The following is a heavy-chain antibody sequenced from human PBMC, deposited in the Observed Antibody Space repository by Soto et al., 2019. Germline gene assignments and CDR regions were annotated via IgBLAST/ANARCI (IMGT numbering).Heavy chain of an antibody. V-gene: IGHV1-69*13. Sequence: SVKVSCKASGYTFTSYVISWVRQAPGQGLEWMGGIIPIFGTANYAQKFQGRVTITADESTSTAYMELSSLRSEDTAVYYCARSYDTRTFYYYYGMDVWGQGTTVTVSS. D-gene: IGHD3-9*01. J-gene: IGHJ6*02. CDR3: ARSYDTRTFYYYYGMDV. CDR2: IIPIFGTA. CDR1: GYTFTSYV.